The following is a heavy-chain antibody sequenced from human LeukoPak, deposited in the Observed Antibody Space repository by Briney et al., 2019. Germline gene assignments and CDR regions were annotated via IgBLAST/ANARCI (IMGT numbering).Heavy chain of an antibody. CDR2: IYYSRST. Sequence: SETLSLTCTVSGGSVSSGSYYWSWIRQPPGKGLEWIGYIYYSRSTNYNPSLKSRVTISVDTSKNQFSLKLSSVTAADTAGYFCGGGGPSGYDLEAHDYWGQGTLVTVSS. CDR3: GGGGPSGYDLEAHDY. J-gene: IGHJ4*02. CDR1: GGSVSSGSYY. D-gene: IGHD5-12*01. V-gene: IGHV4-61*01.